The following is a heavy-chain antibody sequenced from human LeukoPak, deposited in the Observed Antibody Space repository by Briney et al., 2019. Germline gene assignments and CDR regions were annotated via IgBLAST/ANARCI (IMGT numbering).Heavy chain of an antibody. J-gene: IGHJ5*02. Sequence: GGSLRLSCAASGFTVSSNYMSWVRQAPGKGLEWVSVIYSGGSTYYADSVKGRFTISRDNSKNTLYLQMNSLRAEDTAVYYCAREAWCYYGSGSYSNWFDPWGQGTLVTVSS. CDR1: GFTVSSNY. D-gene: IGHD3-10*01. V-gene: IGHV3-66*02. CDR3: AREAWCYYGSGSYSNWFDP. CDR2: IYSGGST.